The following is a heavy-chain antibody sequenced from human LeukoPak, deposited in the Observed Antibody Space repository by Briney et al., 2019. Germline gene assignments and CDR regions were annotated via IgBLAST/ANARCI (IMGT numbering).Heavy chain of an antibody. J-gene: IGHJ4*02. CDR3: ARILEMATIGGFDY. CDR1: GFTFSSYW. Sequence: GGSLRLSCAASGFTFSSYWMSWVRQAPGKGLEWVANIKQDGSEKYYVDSVKGRFTISRDNAKNSLYLQMNSLRAEDTAVYYCARILEMATIGGFDYWGQGTLVTVSS. D-gene: IGHD5-24*01. CDR2: IKQDGSEK. V-gene: IGHV3-7*01.